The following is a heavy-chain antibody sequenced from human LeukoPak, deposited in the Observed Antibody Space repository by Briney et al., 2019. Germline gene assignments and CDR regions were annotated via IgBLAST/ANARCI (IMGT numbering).Heavy chain of an antibody. D-gene: IGHD5-24*01. CDR3: TRGEMATIDY. J-gene: IGHJ4*02. Sequence: SETLSLTCAVYGASFSGSYWSWIRQPPGKGLEWIGEINHSGSTNYNSSLKSRVTISVDTSKNQFSLKLTSVTAAGTAVYYCTRGEMATIDYWGQGTLVTVSS. CDR2: INHSGST. CDR1: GASFSGSY. V-gene: IGHV4-34*01.